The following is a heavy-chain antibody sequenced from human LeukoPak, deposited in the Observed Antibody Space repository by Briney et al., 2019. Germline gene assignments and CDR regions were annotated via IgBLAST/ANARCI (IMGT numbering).Heavy chain of an antibody. J-gene: IGHJ4*02. Sequence: GESLKISCKGSGYSFTSFWIGWVRQMPGKGLEWMGSIYPGDSDTRYSPSFQGQVTISADKSISTAYLQWSSLKASDTAMYYCARQAYGSGSYSPHWGQGTLVTVSS. CDR2: IYPGDSDT. CDR3: ARQAYGSGSYSPH. V-gene: IGHV5-51*01. CDR1: GYSFTSFW. D-gene: IGHD3-10*01.